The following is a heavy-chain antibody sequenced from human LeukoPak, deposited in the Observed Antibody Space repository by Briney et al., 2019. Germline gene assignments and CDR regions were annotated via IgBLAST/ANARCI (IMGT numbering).Heavy chain of an antibody. CDR2: INPTSGDT. CDR1: GYIFTGFF. D-gene: IGHD5/OR15-5a*01. CDR3: ATGRDLVSTTSPFDY. V-gene: IGHV1-2*02. Sequence: ASVKVSCKASGYIFTGFFIHWVRQAPGQGLEWMGWINPTSGDTNSSQKFQGRATMTRDTSISTAYMELSRLKSDDTAFYYCATGRDLVSTTSPFDYWGQGTLVTVSS. J-gene: IGHJ4*02.